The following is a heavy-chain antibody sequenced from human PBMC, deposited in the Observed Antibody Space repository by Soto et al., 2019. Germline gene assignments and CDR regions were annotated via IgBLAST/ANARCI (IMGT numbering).Heavy chain of an antibody. CDR1: GDSISSYY. V-gene: IGHV4-4*07. Sequence: QVQLQESGPGLVKPSETLSLTCTVSGDSISSYYWSWIRQPAEKGMEWIGRIHTTENTNYNPSLRSRVTMSVDTSNNQFSMKLTSLTAADTAVYYCARALTSAAGLYFDYWGQGTLVTVSS. J-gene: IGHJ4*02. CDR3: ARALTSAAGLYFDY. CDR2: IHTTENT. D-gene: IGHD6-13*01.